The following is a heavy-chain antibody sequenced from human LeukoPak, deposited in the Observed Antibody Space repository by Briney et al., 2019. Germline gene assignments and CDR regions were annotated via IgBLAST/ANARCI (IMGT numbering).Heavy chain of an antibody. CDR2: IDGGAVKT. D-gene: IGHD4-17*01. V-gene: IGHV3-23*01. CDR3: VKESPHWTVTPGD. J-gene: IGHJ4*02. Sequence: GGSLRLSCIASGFRFEAFTIGWVRQAPRKGLEWVSGIDGGAVKTYFADSVKGRFTISRDNSKNTVHLQMNSLRAEDTGVYYCVKESPHWTVTPGDWGQGTLVIVSS. CDR1: GFRFEAFT.